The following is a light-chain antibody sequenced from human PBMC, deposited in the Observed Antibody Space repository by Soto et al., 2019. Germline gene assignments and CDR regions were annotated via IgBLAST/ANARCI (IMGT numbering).Light chain of an antibody. Sequence: DIQMTQSPSTLSASVGDRVTITCRASQSISSWLAWYQQKPGKAPKLLIFQASSLNSGVPSRFSRSGSATEYTLTISSLQPDDFATYYCEDYSSSSGLTFGGGTKVEIK. J-gene: IGKJ4*01. CDR3: EDYSSSSGLT. CDR1: QSISSW. V-gene: IGKV1-5*03. CDR2: QAS.